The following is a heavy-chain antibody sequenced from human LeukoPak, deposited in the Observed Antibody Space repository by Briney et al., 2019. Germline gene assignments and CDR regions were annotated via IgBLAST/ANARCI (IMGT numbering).Heavy chain of an antibody. V-gene: IGHV3-21*01. CDR1: GFTLSSSA. Sequence: GGSLRLSCAASGFTLSSSAMNWVRQAPGKGLEWVSSINNVGSHIYYAGSVKGRFTISRDNTKNSLYLQMNSLRAEDTAVYYCAQSDYYYYYYIDVWGKGTTVTVSS. CDR2: INNVGSHI. J-gene: IGHJ6*03. CDR3: AQSDYYYYYYIDV.